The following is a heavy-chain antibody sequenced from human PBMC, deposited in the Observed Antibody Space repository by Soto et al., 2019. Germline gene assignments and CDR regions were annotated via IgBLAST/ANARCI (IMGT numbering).Heavy chain of an antibody. CDR3: ARDSKVNPGFCDI. CDR2: IIPIFGTA. V-gene: IGHV1-69*13. J-gene: IGHJ3*02. CDR1: GGTFSSYA. Sequence: SVKVSCKASGGTFSSYAISWVRQAPGQGLEWMGGIIPIFGTANYAQKFQGRVTITADESTSTAYMELSSLRSEDTAVYHCARDSKVNPGFCDIWGQGTMVTVSS. D-gene: IGHD3-3*01.